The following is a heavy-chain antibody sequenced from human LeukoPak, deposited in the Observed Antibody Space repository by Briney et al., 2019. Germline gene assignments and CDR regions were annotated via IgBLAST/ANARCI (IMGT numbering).Heavy chain of an antibody. D-gene: IGHD6-19*01. Sequence: ASVRVSCKASGYTFTGYYMHWVRQAPGQGLEWMRWINPNSGGTNYAQKFQGRVTMTRDTSISTAYMELSRLRSDDTAVYYCARTYSGWNHFDYWGQGTLVTVSS. V-gene: IGHV1-2*02. CDR2: INPNSGGT. CDR1: GYTFTGYY. J-gene: IGHJ4*02. CDR3: ARTYSGWNHFDY.